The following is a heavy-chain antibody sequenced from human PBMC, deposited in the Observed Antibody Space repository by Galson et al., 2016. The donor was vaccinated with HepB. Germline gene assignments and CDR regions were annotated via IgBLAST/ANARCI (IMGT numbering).Heavy chain of an antibody. V-gene: IGHV3-15*01. CDR1: GFIFSNAW. Sequence: SLRLSCAASGFIFSNAWMSWVRQAPGKGLEWVGRIKSKTDDGTTDYAAPVKGRFTISRDDSKNTLYLQMNSLKTDDTAVYYCTTASSRHSGRYWRAFDYWGQGTLVTVSS. J-gene: IGHJ4*02. CDR3: TTASSRHSGRYWRAFDY. CDR2: IKSKTDDGTT. D-gene: IGHD1-26*01.